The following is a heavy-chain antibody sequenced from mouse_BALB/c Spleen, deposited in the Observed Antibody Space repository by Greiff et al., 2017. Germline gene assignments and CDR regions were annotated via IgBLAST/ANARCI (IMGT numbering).Heavy chain of an antibody. CDR3: ARDHRYDPAWFAY. CDR1: GFTFSDYY. Sequence: EVKLVESGGGLVKPGGSLKLSCAASGFTFSDYYMYWVRQTPEKRLEWVATISDGGSYTYYPDSVKGRFTISRDNAKNNLYLQMSSLKSEDTAMYYCARDHRYDPAWFAYWGQGTLVTVSA. CDR2: ISDGGSYT. J-gene: IGHJ3*01. D-gene: IGHD2-14*01. V-gene: IGHV5-4*02.